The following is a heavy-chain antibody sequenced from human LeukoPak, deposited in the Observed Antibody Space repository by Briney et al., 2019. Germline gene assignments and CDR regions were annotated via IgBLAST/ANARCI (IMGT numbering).Heavy chain of an antibody. Sequence: GGSLRLSCAASGFIFSDYYMSWIRQSPGKGLEWVSYISSSGSYTNYADSVKGRFTISRDKDKNSLYLQMSSLRAEDTAVYYCARALYYDILTGYQTHTYYLDYWGQGTLVTVSS. V-gene: IGHV3-11*06. CDR2: ISSSGSYT. J-gene: IGHJ4*02. D-gene: IGHD3-9*01. CDR3: ARALYYDILTGYQTHTYYLDY. CDR1: GFIFSDYY.